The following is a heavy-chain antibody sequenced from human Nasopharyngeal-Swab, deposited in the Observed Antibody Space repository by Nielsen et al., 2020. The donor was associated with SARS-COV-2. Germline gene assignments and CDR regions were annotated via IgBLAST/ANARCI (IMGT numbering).Heavy chain of an antibody. V-gene: IGHV4-34*01. CDR2: INHSGST. CDR1: GGSFSGYY. D-gene: IGHD4-17*01. J-gene: IGHJ6*02. Sequence: SETLSLTCAVYGGSFSGYYWSWIRQPPGKGLEWIGEINHSGSTNYNPSLKSRVTISVDTSKNQFSLKLSSVTAADTAVYYCARKRGRALRVTTRMDVWGQGTTVTVSS. CDR3: ARKRGRALRVTTRMDV.